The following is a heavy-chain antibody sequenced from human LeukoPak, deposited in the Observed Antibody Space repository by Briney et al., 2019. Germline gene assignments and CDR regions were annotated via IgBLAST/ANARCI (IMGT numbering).Heavy chain of an antibody. CDR1: GGSFSGYY. J-gene: IGHJ4*02. V-gene: IGHV4-34*01. Sequence: PSETLSLTRAVYGGSFSGYYWSWIRQPPGKGLEWIGEINHSGSTNYNPSLKSRVTISVDTSKNQFSLKLSSVTAADTAVYYCARGSRRQIAVADKRGYYFDYWGQGTLVTVSS. CDR2: INHSGST. D-gene: IGHD6-19*01. CDR3: ARGSRRQIAVADKRGYYFDY.